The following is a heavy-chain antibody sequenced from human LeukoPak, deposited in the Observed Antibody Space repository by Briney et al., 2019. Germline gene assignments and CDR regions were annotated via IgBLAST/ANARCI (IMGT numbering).Heavy chain of an antibody. CDR3: ARNPSNFDWLPFDY. D-gene: IGHD3-9*01. V-gene: IGHV1-3*01. CDR2: INAGNGNT. J-gene: IGHJ4*02. Sequence: ASVKVSCKASGYTFTSYAMRWVRQAPGQRLEWMGWINAGNGNTKYSQKFQGRVTITRDTSASTAHMELSSLRSEDTAVYYCARNPSNFDWLPFDYWGQGTLVTVSS. CDR1: GYTFTSYA.